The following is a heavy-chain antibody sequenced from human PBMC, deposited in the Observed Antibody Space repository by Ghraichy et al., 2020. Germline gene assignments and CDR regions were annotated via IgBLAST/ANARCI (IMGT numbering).Heavy chain of an antibody. D-gene: IGHD4-17*01. V-gene: IGHV4-59*01. Sequence: SETLSLTCTVSGGSISSYYWSWIRQPPGKGLEWIGYIYYSGSTNYNPSLKSRVTISVDTSKNQFSLKLSSVTAADTAVYYCAIGAYYGDYLFDYWGQGTLVTVSS. J-gene: IGHJ4*02. CDR2: IYYSGST. CDR1: GGSISSYY. CDR3: AIGAYYGDYLFDY.